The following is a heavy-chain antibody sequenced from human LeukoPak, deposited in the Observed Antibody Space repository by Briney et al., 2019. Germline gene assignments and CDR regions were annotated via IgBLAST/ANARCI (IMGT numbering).Heavy chain of an antibody. D-gene: IGHD3-10*01. Sequence: GGSLRLSCAASGFTFSSYSMNWVRQAPGKGLEWVSSISSSSSYIYYADSVKGRFTISRDNAKNSLYLQMNSLRAEDTAVYYCAKPNYGSGSYYFFWFDPWGQGTLVTVSS. CDR2: ISSSSSYI. V-gene: IGHV3-21*01. CDR1: GFTFSSYS. CDR3: AKPNYGSGSYYFFWFDP. J-gene: IGHJ5*02.